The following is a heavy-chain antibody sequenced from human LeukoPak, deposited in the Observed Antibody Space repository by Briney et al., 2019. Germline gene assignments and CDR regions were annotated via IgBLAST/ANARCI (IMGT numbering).Heavy chain of an antibody. CDR2: MYYSGST. CDR1: GVSISSGGYY. CDR3: ARVSYCSSTSCYRGLAAFDI. Sequence: PSETLSLTCTVSGVSISSGGYYWSWLRQQPGKGLEWIGYMYYSGSTYYNPSLQSRVTISVDTSKTQFSLKLSSVTAADTAVYYCARVSYCSSTSCYRGLAAFDIWGQGTMVTVSS. D-gene: IGHD2-2*01. V-gene: IGHV4-31*03. J-gene: IGHJ3*02.